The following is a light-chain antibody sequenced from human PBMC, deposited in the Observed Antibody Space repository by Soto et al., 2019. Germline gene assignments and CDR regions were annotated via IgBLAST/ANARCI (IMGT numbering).Light chain of an antibody. CDR2: GAS. J-gene: IGKJ5*01. CDR3: QQYGSSPIT. CDR1: QGVFSNF. V-gene: IGKV3-20*01. Sequence: EIVLTQSPGTLSLSPGERATLSCRASQGVFSNFLAWDQQKPGQAPRLLIYGASSRATGIPDGFSGSGSGADISLTISRMEPEEFEVYFCQQYGSSPITFGRGTRLEI.